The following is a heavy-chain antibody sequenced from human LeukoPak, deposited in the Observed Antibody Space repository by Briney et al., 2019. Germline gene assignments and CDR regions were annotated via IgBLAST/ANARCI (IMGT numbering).Heavy chain of an antibody. CDR1: GGSISSGSYY. Sequence: SETLSLTCTVSGGSISSGSYYWSWIRQPAGRGLEWIVRIYTSGSTNYNPSLKSRVTISVDTAKNQFSLKLSSVTAADTAVYYCARGRWSGYNNWFDPWGQGTLVTVSS. CDR3: ARGRWSGYNNWFDP. V-gene: IGHV4-61*02. CDR2: IYTSGST. D-gene: IGHD3-3*01. J-gene: IGHJ5*02.